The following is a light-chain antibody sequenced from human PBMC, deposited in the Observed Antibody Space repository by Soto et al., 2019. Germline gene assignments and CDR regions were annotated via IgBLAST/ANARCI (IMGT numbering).Light chain of an antibody. Sequence: GVTQSPATLSVFPGETATLSCRASQSVSSDLAWYQQRPGQAPRLLIYGASTRATGTPARFRGSGSGTEFRLTISSLQSEDFATYYCQQYNTWHPKMAFGRGTKVDIK. J-gene: IGKJ1*01. V-gene: IGKV3-15*01. CDR2: GAS. CDR1: QSVSSD. CDR3: QQYNTWHPKMA.